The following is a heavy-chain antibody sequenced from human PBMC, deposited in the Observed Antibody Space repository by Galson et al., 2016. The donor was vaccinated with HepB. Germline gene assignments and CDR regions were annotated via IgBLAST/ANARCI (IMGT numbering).Heavy chain of an antibody. J-gene: IGHJ4*02. D-gene: IGHD2-8*02. Sequence: SVKVSCKASGYTFSDHYMNWVRQAPGQGLEWMGWINPNSGVTTSAQKFQGRVTMTRDTTINTAYLERSSLRSDDTAVYYCARVHKTYCTGDCPVDYWGQGTLVTVSS. CDR2: INPNSGVT. CDR3: ARVHKTYCTGDCPVDY. V-gene: IGHV1-2*02. CDR1: GYTFSDHY.